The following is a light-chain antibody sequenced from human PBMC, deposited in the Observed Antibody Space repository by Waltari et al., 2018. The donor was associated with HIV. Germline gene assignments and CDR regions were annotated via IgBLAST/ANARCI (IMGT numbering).Light chain of an antibody. Sequence: QSVLTQPPSASGTPGQRVTISCSGSRSNNGSNFVYWYQQLPGMAPTLLIYRNNQRPSGVPDRFSGSKSGTSASLAINGLRSEDGADYYCAVWDDSLTGHVVFGGGTKLTVL. J-gene: IGLJ2*01. CDR2: RNN. V-gene: IGLV1-47*01. CDR3: AVWDDSLTGHVV. CDR1: RSNNGSNF.